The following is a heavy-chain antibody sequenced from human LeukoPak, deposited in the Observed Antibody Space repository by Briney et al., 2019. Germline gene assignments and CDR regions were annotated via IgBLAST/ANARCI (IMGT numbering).Heavy chain of an antibody. CDR2: INHSGST. D-gene: IGHD3-22*01. CDR1: GGSFSGYY. Sequence: SETLSLTCVVYGGSFSGYYWSWIRQPPGKGLEWIGEINHSGSTSYNPSLKSRVTISVDTSKNQFSLKLSSVTAADTAVYYCARGAYDSSGYYDYYYYYMDVWGKGTTVTVSS. CDR3: ARGAYDSSGYYDYYYYYMDV. V-gene: IGHV4-34*01. J-gene: IGHJ6*03.